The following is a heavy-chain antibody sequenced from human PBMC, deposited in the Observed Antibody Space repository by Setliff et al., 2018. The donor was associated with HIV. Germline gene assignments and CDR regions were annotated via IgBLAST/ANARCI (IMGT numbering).Heavy chain of an antibody. J-gene: IGHJ3*02. D-gene: IGHD5-12*01. CDR3: ARDRIEFVAEDPHNVFDI. CDR1: GGSISGFY. Sequence: SETLSLTCTVSGGSISGFYWNWIRQSAGKGLQWIGRIYDSGSTKYNPSLRGRVTMSVDMSKNQFSLKLTSVSAADTAVYYCARDRIEFVAEDPHNVFDIWGRGTLVTVSS. CDR2: IYDSGST. V-gene: IGHV4-4*07.